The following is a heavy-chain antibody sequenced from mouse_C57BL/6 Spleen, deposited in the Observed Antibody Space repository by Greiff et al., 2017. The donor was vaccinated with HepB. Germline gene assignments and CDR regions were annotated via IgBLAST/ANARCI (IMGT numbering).Heavy chain of an antibody. CDR2: IDPEDGET. Sequence: EVQLQQSGAELVKPGASVKLSCTASGFNIKDYYMHWVKQRTEQGLEWIGRIDPEDGETKYAPKFPGKATITADTSSNTAYLQLSSLTSEDTAVYYCAIDFYYGSSYGFAYWGQGTLVTVSA. V-gene: IGHV14-2*01. CDR3: AIDFYYGSSYGFAY. D-gene: IGHD1-1*01. CDR1: GFNIKDYY. J-gene: IGHJ3*01.